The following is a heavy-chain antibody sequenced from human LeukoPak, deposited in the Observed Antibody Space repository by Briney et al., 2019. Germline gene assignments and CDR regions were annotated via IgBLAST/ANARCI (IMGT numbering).Heavy chain of an antibody. D-gene: IGHD2-2*03. CDR3: AAEGVDIVVVPAPLGY. J-gene: IGHJ4*02. V-gene: IGHV3-30-3*01. Sequence: PGGSLRLSCAATGFTFNTYAMHWVRQAPGKGLEWVAAISYDGSNKYNADSVKGRFTISRDNSKSTLYLQMNSLRVEDTAVYYCAAEGVDIVVVPAPLGYWGQGTLVTVSS. CDR1: GFTFNTYA. CDR2: ISYDGSNK.